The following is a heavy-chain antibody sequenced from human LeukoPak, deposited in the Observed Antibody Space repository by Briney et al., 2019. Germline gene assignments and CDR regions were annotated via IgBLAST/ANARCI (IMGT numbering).Heavy chain of an antibody. Sequence: PGRSLRLSCAASGFTFSSYAMHWVRQAPGKGLEWVAVISYDGSNKYYADSVKGRFTISRDNSKNTLYLQMNSLRAEDTAVYYCARDEAYYGSGSYYNFDYWGQGTLVTVSS. CDR2: ISYDGSNK. CDR1: GFTFSSYA. D-gene: IGHD3-10*01. J-gene: IGHJ4*02. CDR3: ARDEAYYGSGSYYNFDY. V-gene: IGHV3-30-3*01.